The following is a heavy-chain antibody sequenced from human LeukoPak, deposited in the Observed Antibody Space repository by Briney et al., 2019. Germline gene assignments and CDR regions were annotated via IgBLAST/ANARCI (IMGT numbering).Heavy chain of an antibody. CDR2: ISGDGATT. Sequence: GGSLRLSCAVSGFTFDDYAMRWVRQAPGKGLEWVSLISGDGATTYYADSVKGRFTISRDNSKNTLYLQMNSLRAEDTAVYYCARDTVTTFRFRDYYYYGMDVWGQGTTVTVSS. D-gene: IGHD4-17*01. CDR3: ARDTVTTFRFRDYYYYGMDV. V-gene: IGHV3-43*02. J-gene: IGHJ6*02. CDR1: GFTFDDYA.